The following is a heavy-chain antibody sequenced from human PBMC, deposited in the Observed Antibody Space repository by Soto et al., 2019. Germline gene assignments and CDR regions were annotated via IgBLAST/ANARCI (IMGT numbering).Heavy chain of an antibody. J-gene: IGHJ4*02. Sequence: QVQLVQSGPDVKKPGSSVKVSCKVSGGPFSTLSISWVRQAPGQGLMWMGGIIPIFDATNYAQMVQGRVTITADDSTSTAYMELSTLRSDATAVYYCARDLPDRSGRVWGPGTLVTVSS. CDR2: IIPIFDAT. D-gene: IGHD3-10*01. CDR3: ARDLPDRSGRV. V-gene: IGHV1-69*01. CDR1: GGPFSTLS.